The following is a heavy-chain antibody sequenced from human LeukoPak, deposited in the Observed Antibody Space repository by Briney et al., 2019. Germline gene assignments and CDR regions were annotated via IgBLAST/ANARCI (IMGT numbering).Heavy chain of an antibody. D-gene: IGHD6-13*01. CDR3: ARHGAQQLAHDVFDI. Sequence: TSSETLSLTCAVSGGSISSSNWWSWVRQPPGKGLEWIGEIYHSGSTNYNLSLKSRGTISVDKSKNQFSLKLSSVTAADTAVYFCARHGAQQLAHDVFDIWGQGTMVNVSS. CDR2: IYHSGST. V-gene: IGHV4-4*02. J-gene: IGHJ3*02. CDR1: GGSISSSNW.